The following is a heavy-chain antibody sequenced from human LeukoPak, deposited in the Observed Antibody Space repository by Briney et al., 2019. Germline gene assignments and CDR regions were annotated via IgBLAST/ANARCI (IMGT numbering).Heavy chain of an antibody. CDR3: ARDRPLLAFDI. V-gene: IGHV3-74*01. D-gene: IGHD2/OR15-2a*01. J-gene: IGHJ3*02. CDR2: INSDGSST. CDR1: GFTFSSYW. Sequence: GGSLRLSCAASGFTFSSYWMHWVRQAQGKGLVWVSRINSDGSSTSYADSVKGRFTISRDNAKNTLYLQMNSLRAEDTAVYYCARDRPLLAFDIWGQGTMVTVSS.